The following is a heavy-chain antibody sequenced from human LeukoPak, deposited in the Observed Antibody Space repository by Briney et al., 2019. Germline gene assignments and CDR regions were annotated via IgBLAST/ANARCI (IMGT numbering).Heavy chain of an antibody. J-gene: IGHJ6*02. CDR1: GFTFSDFY. Sequence: GGSLRLSCAASGFTFSDFYMSWLRQAPGKGLEWLSYISPTDYTNYADSVKGRFTISRDNAKTSMYLQMNSLRAEDTAVYYCARDIVVVPAAIENGMDVWGQGTTVTVSS. V-gene: IGHV3-11*05. CDR2: ISPTDYT. CDR3: ARDIVVVPAAIENGMDV. D-gene: IGHD2-2*01.